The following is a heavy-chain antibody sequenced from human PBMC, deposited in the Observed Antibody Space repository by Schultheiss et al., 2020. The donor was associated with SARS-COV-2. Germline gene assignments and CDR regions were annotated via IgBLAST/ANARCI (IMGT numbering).Heavy chain of an antibody. CDR1: GFTVSSNY. V-gene: IGHV3-53*04. Sequence: GGSLRLSCAASGFTVSSNYMTWVRQAPGKGLAWVSVIYSDGKTYYADSVKGRFIISRHNSKNMVYLQMNSLRTEDSAVYYCARGVITGRGYWGQGTLVTVSS. CDR3: ARGVITGRGY. D-gene: IGHD1-20*01. J-gene: IGHJ4*02. CDR2: IYSDGKT.